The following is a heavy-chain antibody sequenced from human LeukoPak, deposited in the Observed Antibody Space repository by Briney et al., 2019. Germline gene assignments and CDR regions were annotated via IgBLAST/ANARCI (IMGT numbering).Heavy chain of an antibody. CDR2: ANSDGSST. V-gene: IGHV3-74*01. J-gene: IGHJ4*02. D-gene: IGHD1-26*01. CDR3: ARDTGTVGATDY. CDR1: GFTVRNTY. Sequence: PGGSLRLSCAASGFTVRNTYMNWVRQAPGKGLVWVSRANSDGSSTSYADSVEGRFTISRDNAKNTLYLQMNSLRAEDTAVYYCARDTGTVGATDYWGQGTLVTVSS.